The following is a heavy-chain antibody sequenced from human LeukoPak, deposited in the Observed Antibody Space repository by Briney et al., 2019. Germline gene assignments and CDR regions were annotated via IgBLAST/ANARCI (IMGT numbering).Heavy chain of an antibody. CDR1: GITFSGYS. J-gene: IGHJ4*02. CDR3: ARVGGATAVTMYFEY. V-gene: IGHV3-48*02. Sequence: GGSLRLSCVVSGITFSGYSMIWVRQAPGKGLEWLSFMSTSGNTIFHAESVKDRFTISRDNAKKSLYLQMNSLRDEDTAVYYCARVGGATAVTMYFEYWGQGTLVSVTS. D-gene: IGHD1-26*01. CDR2: MSTSGNTI.